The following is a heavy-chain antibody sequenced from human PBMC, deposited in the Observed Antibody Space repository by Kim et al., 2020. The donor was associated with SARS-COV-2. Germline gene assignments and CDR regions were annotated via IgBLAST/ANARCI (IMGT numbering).Heavy chain of an antibody. Sequence: GGSLRLSCAASGFTFSSYGMHWVRQAPGKGLEWVAVIWYDGSNKYYADSVKGRFTISRDNSKNTLYLQMNSLRAEDTAVYYCARDVSKIGSSWYTTLGFDYWGQGTLVTVSS. CDR3: ARDVSKIGSSWYTTLGFDY. CDR1: GFTFSSYG. CDR2: IWYDGSNK. D-gene: IGHD6-13*01. J-gene: IGHJ4*02. V-gene: IGHV3-33*01.